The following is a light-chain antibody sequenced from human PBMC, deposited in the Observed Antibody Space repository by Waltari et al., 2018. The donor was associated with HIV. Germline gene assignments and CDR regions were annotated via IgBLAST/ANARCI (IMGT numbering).Light chain of an antibody. CDR1: QSVLYSSNNKNY. CDR3: QQYYDNPYT. V-gene: IGKV4-1*01. Sequence: DFVMTQSPASLTVSLGERATINCQSSQSVLYSSNNKNYLAWYQQKPGQPPKLLIYWASTRESGVPDRFSGSGSGTDFTLTINSLQAEDVAVYYCQQYYDNPYTFGQGTKLEI. CDR2: WAS. J-gene: IGKJ2*01.